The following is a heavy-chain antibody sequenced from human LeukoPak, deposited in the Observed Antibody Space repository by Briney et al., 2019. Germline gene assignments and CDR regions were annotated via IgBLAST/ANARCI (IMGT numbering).Heavy chain of an antibody. V-gene: IGHV3-30-3*01. Sequence: GGSLRLSCAASGFTFSSYAMHWVRQAPGKGLEWVAVISYDGSNKYYANSVKGRFTISRDNSKNTLYLQMNSLRAEDTAVYYCARVSMVYASYYFDYWGQGTLVTVSS. CDR2: ISYDGSNK. CDR1: GFTFSSYA. CDR3: ARVSMVYASYYFDY. J-gene: IGHJ4*02. D-gene: IGHD2-8*01.